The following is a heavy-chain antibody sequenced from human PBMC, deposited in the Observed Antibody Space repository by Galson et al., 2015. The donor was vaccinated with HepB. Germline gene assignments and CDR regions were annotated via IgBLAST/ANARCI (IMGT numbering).Heavy chain of an antibody. CDR2: MNLNSGKT. V-gene: IGHV1-8*01. CDR1: GYTFTSFD. Sequence: SVKVSCKGSGYTFTSFDINWVRQATGQGLERIGWMNLNSGKTGIARKFQGRVTMTGDTSISTAYMALTSLTSEATAIYYCARGSTLRLAECPAGGGHSDLWGQGTLDTVSS. CDR3: ARGSTLRLAECPAGGGHSDL. J-gene: IGHJ5*02. D-gene: IGHD3-16*01.